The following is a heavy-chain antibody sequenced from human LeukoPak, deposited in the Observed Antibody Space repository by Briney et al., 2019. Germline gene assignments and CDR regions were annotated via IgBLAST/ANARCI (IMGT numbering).Heavy chain of an antibody. CDR2: IRPSGDNT. D-gene: IGHD3-22*01. J-gene: IGHJ3*02. CDR1: GFTFSSYD. CDR3: ARETTSGYYEAYSAFDI. Sequence: GGSLRLSCAASGFTFSSYDMTWVRQAPGRGLEWVSSIRPSGDNTYYGDSVKGRFTISRDNSKNTVYLQMNSLRAEDTAVYYCARETTSGYYEAYSAFDIWGQGTMVTVSS. V-gene: IGHV3-23*01.